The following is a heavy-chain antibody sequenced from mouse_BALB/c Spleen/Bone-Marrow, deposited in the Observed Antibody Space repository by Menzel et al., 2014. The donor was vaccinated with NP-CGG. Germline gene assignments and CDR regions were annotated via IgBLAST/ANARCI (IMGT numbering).Heavy chain of an antibody. V-gene: IGHV7-1*02. D-gene: IGHD4-1*01. CDR3: ARDTGTRAMDY. CDR1: GFTFSDFY. Sequence: EVKLVESGGGLVQPGGSLRLSCATSGFTFSDFYMEWVRQPPGKRLEWIAASRNKANDYTTEYSASLKGRFIVSRDTSQSILYLQMNALRAEYTAIYYCARDTGTRAMDYWGQGTSFPSSS. CDR2: SRNKANDYTT. J-gene: IGHJ4*01.